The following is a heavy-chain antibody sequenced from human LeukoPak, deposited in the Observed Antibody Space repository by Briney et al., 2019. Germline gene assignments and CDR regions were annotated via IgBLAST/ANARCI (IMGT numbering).Heavy chain of an antibody. D-gene: IGHD3-10*01. CDR1: GYSISSGYF. V-gene: IGHV4-38-2*02. Sequence: PSETLSLTCTVSGYSISSGYFWGWIRQPPGKGLEWIGSIYHSGTTYYNPSLKSRVTISVDTSKNQFSLKLTSVTAADTAVYYCARLLWFGEHDYWGQGTLVTVSS. J-gene: IGHJ4*02. CDR3: ARLLWFGEHDY. CDR2: IYHSGTT.